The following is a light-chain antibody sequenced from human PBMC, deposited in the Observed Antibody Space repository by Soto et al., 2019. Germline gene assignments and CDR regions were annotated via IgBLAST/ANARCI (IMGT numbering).Light chain of an antibody. CDR2: GNS. CDR1: RSNIGAGYD. CDR3: QSYDSSLSGWV. J-gene: IGLJ3*02. Sequence: QSVLTQPPSVSGAPGQRVTISCTGSRSNIGAGYDVHWYQQLPGTAPKLLIYGNSNRPSGVPDRVSGSKSGTSGSLAITGLKAEDEADYYCQSYDSSLSGWVFGGGTKLTVL. V-gene: IGLV1-40*01.